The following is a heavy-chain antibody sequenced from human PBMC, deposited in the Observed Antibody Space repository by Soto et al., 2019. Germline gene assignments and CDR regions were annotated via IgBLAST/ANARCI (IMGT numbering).Heavy chain of an antibody. CDR3: ARKNIMITFDSRGYYFDY. Sequence: ASVKVSCKASGYTFTSYDINWVRQATGQGLEWMGWMNPNSGNTGYAQKFQGRVTMTRNTSISTAYMELSSLRSEDTAVYYCARKNIMITFDSRGYYFDYWGQGTLVTVSS. V-gene: IGHV1-8*01. J-gene: IGHJ4*02. D-gene: IGHD3-16*01. CDR1: GYTFTSYD. CDR2: MNPNSGNT.